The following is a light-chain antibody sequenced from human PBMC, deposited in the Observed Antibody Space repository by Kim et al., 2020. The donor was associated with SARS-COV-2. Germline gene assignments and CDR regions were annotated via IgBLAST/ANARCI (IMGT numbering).Light chain of an antibody. CDR3: SSYAGSSTWV. V-gene: IGLV2-14*01. CDR2: DVS. CDR1: SSDVGGYNF. J-gene: IGLJ3*02. Sequence: QSALTQPASVSGSPGQSITISCTGSSSDVGGYNFVSWYQQYPGKAPKLMIYDVSKWPSGVSSRFSGSKSGNTASLTISGLQAEDEADYYCSSYAGSSTWVFGGGTQLTV.